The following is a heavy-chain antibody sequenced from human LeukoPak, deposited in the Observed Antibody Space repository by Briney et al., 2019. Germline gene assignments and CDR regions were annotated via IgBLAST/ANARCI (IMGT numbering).Heavy chain of an antibody. D-gene: IGHD4-17*01. CDR2: INHSGST. V-gene: IGHV4-34*01. CDR3: ARSYGDYVDY. J-gene: IGHJ4*02. CDR1: GGSFSGYY. Sequence: PSETLSLTCAVYGGSFSGYYWSWIRQPPGKGLEWIGEINHSGSTNYNPSLKSRVTISVDTSKNQFSLKLSSVTAADTAVYYCARSYGDYVDYWGQGTLVTVSS.